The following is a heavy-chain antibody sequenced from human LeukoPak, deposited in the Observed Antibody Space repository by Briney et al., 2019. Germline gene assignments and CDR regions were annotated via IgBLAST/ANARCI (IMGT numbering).Heavy chain of an antibody. CDR1: GFTFGSYG. Sequence: GGSLRLSCAASGFTFGSYGMHWVRQAPGKGLEWVAVIWYDGSNKYYADSVKGRFTISRDNSKNTLYLQMNSLRAEDTAVYYCARTTVVTPSAFDIWGQGTMVTVSS. V-gene: IGHV3-33*01. D-gene: IGHD4-23*01. CDR3: ARTTVVTPSAFDI. J-gene: IGHJ3*02. CDR2: IWYDGSNK.